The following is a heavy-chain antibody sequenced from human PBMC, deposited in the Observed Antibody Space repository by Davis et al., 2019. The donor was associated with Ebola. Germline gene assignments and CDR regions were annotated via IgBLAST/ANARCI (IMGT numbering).Heavy chain of an antibody. CDR3: AKQSGGTGP. CDR1: GFTFSDYY. D-gene: IGHD4-11*01. V-gene: IGHV3-11*03. J-gene: IGHJ5*02. Sequence: PGGSLRLSCAASGFTFSDYYMSWIRQAPGKGLEWVSYISSSSSYTNYADSVKGRFTISRDNSKNTLYLQMNSLRAEDTAVYYCAKQSGGTGPWGQGTLVTVSS. CDR2: ISSSSSYT.